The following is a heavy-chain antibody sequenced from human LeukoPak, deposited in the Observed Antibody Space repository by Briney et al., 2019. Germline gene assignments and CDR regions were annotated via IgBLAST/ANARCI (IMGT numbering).Heavy chain of an antibody. CDR3: ARGGGYQDY. J-gene: IGHJ4*02. D-gene: IGHD3-22*01. V-gene: IGHV1-69*04. Sequence: ASVNVSCKASGGTFSSYAISWVRQAPGQGLEWMGRIIPILGIANYAQKLQGRVTMTTDTSTSTAYMELRSLRSDDTAVYYCARGGGYQDYWGQGTLVTVSS. CDR2: IIPILGIA. CDR1: GGTFSSYA.